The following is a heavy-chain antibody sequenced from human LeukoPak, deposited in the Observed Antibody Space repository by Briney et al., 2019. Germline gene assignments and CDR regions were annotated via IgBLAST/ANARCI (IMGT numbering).Heavy chain of an antibody. Sequence: GGSLRLSCAASGFTFSNAWMSWVRQAPGKGLEWVGRIKSKTDGGTTDYAAPVKGRFTISRDDSKNTLYLQMNSLKTEDTAVYYCTTVDGSGSYGYYFDYWGQGTLVTVSS. D-gene: IGHD3-10*01. J-gene: IGHJ4*02. V-gene: IGHV3-15*01. CDR1: GFTFSNAW. CDR3: TTVDGSGSYGYYFDY. CDR2: IKSKTDGGTT.